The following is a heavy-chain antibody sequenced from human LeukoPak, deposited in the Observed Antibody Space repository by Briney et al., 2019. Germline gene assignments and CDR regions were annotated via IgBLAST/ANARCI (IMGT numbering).Heavy chain of an antibody. CDR3: ARRGDDFWSGYHYYYMDV. J-gene: IGHJ6*03. V-gene: IGHV1-8*03. CDR2: MNPNSGNT. D-gene: IGHD3-3*01. CDR1: GYTFTSYD. Sequence: GASVKVSCKASGYTFTSYDINWVRQATGQGLEWMGWMNPNSGNTGYAQKFQGRVTITRNTSISTAYMELSSLRSEDTAVYYCARRGDDFWSGYHYYYMDVSGKGTTVTVSS.